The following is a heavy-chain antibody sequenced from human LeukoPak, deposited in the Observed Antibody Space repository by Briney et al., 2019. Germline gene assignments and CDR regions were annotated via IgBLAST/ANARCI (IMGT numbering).Heavy chain of an antibody. CDR2: VSGSGANT. D-gene: IGHD2-2*03. CDR3: AKENGAGYGYGMDV. CDR1: GSPLGINP. J-gene: IGHJ6*02. Sequence: GGPRKLPLQPPGSPLGINPRTWPRQLPGKGLEWASAVSGSGANTYYTDSVKGRFTISRDNSKNTLYLQMDSLRAGDTALYYCAKENGAGYGYGMDVWGQGTTVTVSS. V-gene: IGHV3-23*01.